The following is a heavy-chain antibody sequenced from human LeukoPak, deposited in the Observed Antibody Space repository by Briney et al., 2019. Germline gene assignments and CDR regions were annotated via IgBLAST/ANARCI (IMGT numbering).Heavy chain of an antibody. CDR1: GFTFTNAW. D-gene: IGHD3-16*02. Sequence: GGSLRLSCAASGFTFTNAWMSWVRQAPGKGLEWVGRIKSKTDGGTTDYAAPVKGRFTISRDDSKNTLYLQMNSLKTEDTAMYYCTTDTTFGGVIVTTPTYWGQGTLVTVSS. CDR3: TTDTTFGGVIVTTPTY. J-gene: IGHJ4*02. V-gene: IGHV3-15*01. CDR2: IKSKTDGGTT.